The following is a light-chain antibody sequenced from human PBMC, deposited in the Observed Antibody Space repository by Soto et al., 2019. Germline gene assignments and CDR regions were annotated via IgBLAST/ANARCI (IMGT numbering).Light chain of an antibody. Sequence: EIVMTQSPATLSVSPGERATLSCRASQSVSSNLAWYQQKPGQAPRLLIYGASTRATGFPARFSGSGSGTEFTLTISSLQSEDFAVYYCQQYNNWYWTFGQGTKVEIK. J-gene: IGKJ1*01. V-gene: IGKV3-15*01. CDR1: QSVSSN. CDR3: QQYNNWYWT. CDR2: GAS.